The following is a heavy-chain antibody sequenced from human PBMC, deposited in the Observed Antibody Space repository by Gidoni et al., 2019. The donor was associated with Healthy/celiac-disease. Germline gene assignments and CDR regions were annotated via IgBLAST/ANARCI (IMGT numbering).Heavy chain of an antibody. Sequence: EVQLVESGGGLVQPGRSLRLSCTASGFTFGDYAMSWFRQAPGKGLEWVGFIRSKAYGGTTEYAASVKGRFTISRDDSKSIAYLQMNSLKTEDTAVYYCTKCHPGRRGNWFDPWGQGTLVTVSS. D-gene: IGHD3-16*01. CDR2: IRSKAYGGTT. CDR3: TKCHPGRRGNWFDP. V-gene: IGHV3-49*03. CDR1: GFTFGDYA. J-gene: IGHJ5*02.